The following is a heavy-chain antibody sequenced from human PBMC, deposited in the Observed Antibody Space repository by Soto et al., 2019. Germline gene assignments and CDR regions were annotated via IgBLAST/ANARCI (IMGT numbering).Heavy chain of an antibody. CDR1: GASTVSHYH. V-gene: IGHV4-31*02. D-gene: IGHD1-26*01. CDR2: IFNSGTT. CDR3: ALALGPTTGLDD. J-gene: IGHJ4*02. Sequence: LSLTCSLSGASTVSHYHWTWIRQPPGKGLEWMGYIFNSGTTFYNPSLTSRLSISMDTSGNHFSLELRSVTAADTAVYCCALALGPTTGLDDWGQGTLVTVSS.